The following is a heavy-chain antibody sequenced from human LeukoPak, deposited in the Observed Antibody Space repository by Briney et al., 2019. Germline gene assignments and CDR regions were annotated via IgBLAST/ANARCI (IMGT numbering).Heavy chain of an antibody. V-gene: IGHV3-66*02. J-gene: IGHJ4*02. CDR1: GFTVSSNY. Sequence: GGSLRLSCAASGFTVSSNYMSWVRQAPGKGLEWVSVIYSGGSTYYADSVKGRFTISRDNSKNTLYLQMNSLRAEDTAVYYCARVNVAVAGIDYWGQGTLVTVSS. CDR3: ARVNVAVAGIDY. D-gene: IGHD6-19*01. CDR2: IYSGGST.